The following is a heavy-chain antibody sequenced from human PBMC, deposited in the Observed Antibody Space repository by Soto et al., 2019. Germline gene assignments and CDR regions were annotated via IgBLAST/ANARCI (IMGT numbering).Heavy chain of an antibody. CDR3: SWNIAAAGGAGA. J-gene: IGHJ4*02. CDR2: ISYDGSNK. D-gene: IGHD6-13*01. V-gene: IGHV3-30*03. Sequence: QVQLVESGGGVVQPGRSLRLSCAASGFTFSSYGMHWVRQAPGKGLEWVAVISYDGSNKYYADSVKGRFTISSDNSKNTLYLQMNSLTAEDTAVYYCSWNIAAAGGAGAWGQGTLVTVSS. CDR1: GFTFSSYG.